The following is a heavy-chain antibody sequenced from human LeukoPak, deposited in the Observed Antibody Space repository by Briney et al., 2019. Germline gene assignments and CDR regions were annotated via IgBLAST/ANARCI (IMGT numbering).Heavy chain of an antibody. CDR2: IYYSGST. Sequence: SETLSLXCTVSGGSISSYYWSWIRQPPGKGLEWIGYIYYSGSTNYNPSLKSRVTISVDTSKNQFSLKLSSVTAADTAVYYCAREGSSGYSDYWGRGTLVTVSS. J-gene: IGHJ4*02. D-gene: IGHD3-22*01. CDR3: AREGSSGYSDY. V-gene: IGHV4-59*01. CDR1: GGSISSYY.